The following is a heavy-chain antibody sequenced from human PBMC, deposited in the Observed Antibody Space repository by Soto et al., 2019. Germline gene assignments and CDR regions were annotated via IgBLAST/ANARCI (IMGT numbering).Heavy chain of an antibody. D-gene: IGHD3-3*01. J-gene: IGHJ5*02. Sequence: EVQLVESGGGLVQPGGSLRLCCGASGFTCSSYCMIWVLQSPGKGLVWVANIKRAGREKYYVDSVKGRFTISRDNAKNSLYLQMNSLRAEDTAVYYCARVTGGSYYDFWSGYYTLRWFEPWGQGTLVNVSS. V-gene: IGHV3-7*01. CDR3: ARVTGGSYYDFWSGYYTLRWFEP. CDR2: IKRAGREK. CDR1: GFTCSSYC.